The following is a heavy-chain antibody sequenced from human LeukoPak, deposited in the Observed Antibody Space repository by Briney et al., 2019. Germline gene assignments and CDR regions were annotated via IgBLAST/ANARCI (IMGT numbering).Heavy chain of an antibody. CDR1: GGSFSGYY. V-gene: IGHV4-34*01. CDR3: AKVVDSNDAFDI. J-gene: IGHJ3*02. CDR2: INHSGST. D-gene: IGHD2-15*01. Sequence: SETLSLTCAVYGGSFSGYYWSWIRQPPGKGLEWIGEINHSGSTSYNPSLKSRVTISVDTSKNQFSLKLSSVTAADTAVYYCAKVVDSNDAFDIRGQGTMVTVSS.